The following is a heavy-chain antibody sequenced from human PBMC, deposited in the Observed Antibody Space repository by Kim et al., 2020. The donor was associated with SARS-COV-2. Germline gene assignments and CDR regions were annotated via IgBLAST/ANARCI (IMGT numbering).Heavy chain of an antibody. J-gene: IGHJ4*02. CDR2: ISSNGIST. CDR1: RFTFSNYA. Sequence: GGSLRLSCSASRFTFSNYAMHWVRQAPGKRLEYVSAISSNGISTYYADSVKGRFTISRDNSKNMVYLQMSNLRTEDTAFYYCVKAKNPRLSLGIAVAAREWYFDYWGQGTLVTVSS. CDR3: VKAKNPRLSLGIAVAAREWYFDY. D-gene: IGHD6-19*01. V-gene: IGHV3-64D*06.